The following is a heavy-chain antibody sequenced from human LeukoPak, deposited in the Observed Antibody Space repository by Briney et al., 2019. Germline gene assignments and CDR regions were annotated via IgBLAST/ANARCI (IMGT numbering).Heavy chain of an antibody. J-gene: IGHJ4*02. Sequence: GGSLRLSCAASGFTFSSYAMSWVRQAPRKGLEWVSAISAGGGSTHYADSVQGRFTISRDSSKNTLYLQMNSLRAEDTALYYCAKDLRTAPRGIDYWGQGTLVTVSS. D-gene: IGHD6-6*01. CDR1: GFTFSSYA. CDR2: ISAGGGST. V-gene: IGHV3-23*01. CDR3: AKDLRTAPRGIDY.